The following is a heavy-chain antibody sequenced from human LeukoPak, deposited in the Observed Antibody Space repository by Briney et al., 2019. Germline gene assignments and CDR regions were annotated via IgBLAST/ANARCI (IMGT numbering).Heavy chain of an antibody. CDR1: GGSISSSSYY. V-gene: IGHV4-39*01. CDR2: IYYSGST. Sequence: PSETLSLTCTVSGGSISSSSYYWGWIRQPPGKGLEWIGSIYYSGSTYYNPSLKSRVTISVDTSKNQFSLKLSSVTAADTAVYYCARQSGAATSYYFDYWGQGTLVTVSS. J-gene: IGHJ4*02. D-gene: IGHD2-15*01. CDR3: ARQSGAATSYYFDY.